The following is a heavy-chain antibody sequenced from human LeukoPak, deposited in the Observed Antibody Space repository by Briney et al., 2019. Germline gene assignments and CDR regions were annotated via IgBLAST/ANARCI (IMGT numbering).Heavy chain of an antibody. D-gene: IGHD1-26*01. V-gene: IGHV4-59*01. Sequence: SETLSLTCTVSGGSISSYYWSWIRQPPGKGLEWIGYTYYSGSTNYNPSLKSRVTISVDTSKNQFSLKLSSVTAADTAVYYCARSVGATFDYWGQGTLVTVSS. CDR1: GGSISSYY. CDR3: ARSVGATFDY. CDR2: TYYSGST. J-gene: IGHJ4*02.